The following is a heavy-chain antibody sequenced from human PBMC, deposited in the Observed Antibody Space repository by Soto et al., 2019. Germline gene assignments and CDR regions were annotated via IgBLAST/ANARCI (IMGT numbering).Heavy chain of an antibody. D-gene: IGHD1-1*01. CDR2: IMPIFRTP. Sequence: QVQLEQSGAEVKKPGSSVKVSCKASGGTFRNSAISWVRQAPGQGLEWMGGIMPIFRTPDYAQKFQGRVTITADESTNTAYMELSGLRSDDTAVYYCARDNDRPQLGGNYYYISDVWGHGTTVTVSS. CDR1: GGTFRNSA. V-gene: IGHV1-69*12. J-gene: IGHJ6*02. CDR3: ARDNDRPQLGGNYYYISDV.